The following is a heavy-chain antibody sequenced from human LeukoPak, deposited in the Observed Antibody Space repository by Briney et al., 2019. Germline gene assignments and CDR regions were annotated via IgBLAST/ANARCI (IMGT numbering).Heavy chain of an antibody. CDR2: ISAYNGNT. Sequence: ASVKVSCKASGYTFTSYGISWVRQAPGQGLEWMGWISAYNGNTNFAQKLQGRVTMTTDTSTSTAYMELRSLRSDDTAVYYCAKAERYCSGTWCFRWFDWWGQGTLVTVSS. J-gene: IGHJ4*02. V-gene: IGHV1-18*01. CDR3: AKAERYCSGTWCFRWFDW. D-gene: IGHD2-15*01. CDR1: GYTFTSYG.